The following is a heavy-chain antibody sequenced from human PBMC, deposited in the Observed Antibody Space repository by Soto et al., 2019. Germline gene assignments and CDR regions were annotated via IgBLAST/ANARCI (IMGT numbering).Heavy chain of an antibody. J-gene: IGHJ6*02. CDR3: ARGRDIVVVVASLGYYGMDV. V-gene: IGHV3-48*03. D-gene: IGHD2-15*01. CDR1: GFTFSSYE. CDR2: ISSSGSTI. Sequence: PGGSLRLSCAASGFTFSSYEMNWVRQAPGKGLEWVSYISSSGSTIYYADSVKGRFTISRDNAKNSLYLQMNSLRAEDTAVYYCARGRDIVVVVASLGYYGMDVWGQGTTVTVSS.